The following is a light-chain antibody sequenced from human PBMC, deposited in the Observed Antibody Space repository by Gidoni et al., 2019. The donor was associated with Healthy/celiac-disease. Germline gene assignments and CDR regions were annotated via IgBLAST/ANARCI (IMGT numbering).Light chain of an antibody. CDR1: SSDVGSYNL. CDR3: CSYAGSSTAV. CDR2: EGS. Sequence: QSALTQPASVSGSPGQSITLSCTGTSSDVGSYNLVSWYQQHPGKAPKLMIYEGSKRPPGVSNRFSGSKSGNTASLTISGHQAEDEADYYCCSYAGSSTAVYGGGTQLTVL. V-gene: IGLV2-23*01. J-gene: IGLJ7*01.